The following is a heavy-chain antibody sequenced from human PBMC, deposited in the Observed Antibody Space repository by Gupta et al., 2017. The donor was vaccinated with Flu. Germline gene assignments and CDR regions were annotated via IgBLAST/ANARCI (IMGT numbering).Heavy chain of an antibody. CDR3: ARNRGWEQFDY. CDR1: GFTFSDSW. Sequence: EVQLVESGGGFVQPGGSLRLSCAASGFTFSDSWMKWVRQAPGKGLEWVANINQDGSTKNYVDSLKGRFTVSRDNAKNSLYLKMDSLRAEDTAVYFCARNRGWEQFDYWGQGTLVTVSS. J-gene: IGHJ4*02. D-gene: IGHD5-24*01. CDR2: INQDGSTK. V-gene: IGHV3-7*01.